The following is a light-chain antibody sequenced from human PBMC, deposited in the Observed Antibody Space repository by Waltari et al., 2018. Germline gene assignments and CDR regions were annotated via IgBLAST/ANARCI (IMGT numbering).Light chain of an antibody. CDR2: GNS. V-gene: IGLV1-40*01. J-gene: IGLJ3*02. CDR1: SSNIGAGYD. CDR3: QSYDSSLSGWV. Sequence: QSVLTQPPSVSGAPGQRVTISCTGSSSNIGAGYDVHWYQQLPGTAPKLLIYGNSNRPSGVPDRVSGSKSGTPASLAITGLQAEDEADYYCQSYDSSLSGWVFGGGTKLTVL.